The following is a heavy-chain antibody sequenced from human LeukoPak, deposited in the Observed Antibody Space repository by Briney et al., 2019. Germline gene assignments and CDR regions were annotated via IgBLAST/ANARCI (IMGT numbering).Heavy chain of an antibody. D-gene: IGHD3-10*01. CDR3: ARHVTFGLLWFGNLDY. V-gene: IGHV4-34*01. Sequence: PSETLSLTCAVYGGSFSGYYWSWIRQPPGKGLEWIGEINHSGSTNYNPSLKSRVTISVDTSKNQFSLKLSSVTAADTAVYYCARHVTFGLLWFGNLDYWGQGTLVTVSS. J-gene: IGHJ4*02. CDR2: INHSGST. CDR1: GGSFSGYY.